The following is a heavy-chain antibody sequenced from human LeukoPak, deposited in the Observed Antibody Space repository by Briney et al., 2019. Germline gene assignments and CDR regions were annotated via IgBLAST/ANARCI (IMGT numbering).Heavy chain of an antibody. D-gene: IGHD2-21*01. CDR1: GFTFSSYG. CDR3: AKSHRVIDIAEYFQH. V-gene: IGHV3-30*18. Sequence: GGSLRLSCAASGFTFSSYGMHWVRQAPGKGLEWVAVISYDGSNKYYADSVKGRFTISRDNSKNTLYLQMNSLRAEDTAVYYCAKSHRVIDIAEYFQHWGQGTLVTVST. CDR2: ISYDGSNK. J-gene: IGHJ1*01.